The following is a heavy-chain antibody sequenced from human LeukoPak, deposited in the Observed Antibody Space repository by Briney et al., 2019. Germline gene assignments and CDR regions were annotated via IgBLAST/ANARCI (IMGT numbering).Heavy chain of an antibody. V-gene: IGHV4-4*07. D-gene: IGHD3-10*01. CDR3: ARDINHYYGSGSYKNSRAFDI. CDR2: IYTSGST. CDR1: GGSISSYY. J-gene: IGHJ3*02. Sequence: SETLSLTCTVSGGSISSYYWSWIRQPAGKGLEWIGRIYTSGSTNYNPSLKSRVTISVDTSKNQFSLKLSSVTAADTAVYYCARDINHYYGSGSYKNSRAFDIWGQGTMVTVSS.